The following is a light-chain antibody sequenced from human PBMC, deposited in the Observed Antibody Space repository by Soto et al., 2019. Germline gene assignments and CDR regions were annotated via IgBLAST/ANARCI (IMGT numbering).Light chain of an antibody. Sequence: DIQMTQSPSSLSASVSDRVTITCRASQDISNYLNWYQQRPGKAPKLLIYDASNLVRGVPSRFSGTRSGTHFTFAITSLQPEDVATYDCELSDSLPITFGQGTRVEI. CDR1: QDISNY. V-gene: IGKV1-33*01. CDR2: DAS. CDR3: ELSDSLPIT. J-gene: IGKJ5*01.